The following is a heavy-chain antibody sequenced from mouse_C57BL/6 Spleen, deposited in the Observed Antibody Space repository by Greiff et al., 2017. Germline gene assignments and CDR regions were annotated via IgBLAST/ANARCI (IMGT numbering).Heavy chain of an antibody. CDR3: APFYGSYAMDY. D-gene: IGHD2-9*01. CDR1: GYTFTSYW. CDR2: IHPNSGST. J-gene: IGHJ4*01. V-gene: IGHV1-64*01. Sequence: QVQLQQSGAELVKPGASVKLSCKASGYTFTSYWMHWVKQRPGQGLEWIGMIHPNSGSTNYNEKFKSKATLTVDKSSSTAYMQLSSLTSEDSAVYYCAPFYGSYAMDYWGQGTSVTVSS.